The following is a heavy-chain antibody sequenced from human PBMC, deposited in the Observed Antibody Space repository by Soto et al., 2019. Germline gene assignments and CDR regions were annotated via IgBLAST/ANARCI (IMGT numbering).Heavy chain of an antibody. CDR2: ISSSSSYI. Sequence: EVQLVESGGGLVKPGGSLRLSCAASGFTCSSYSMNWVRQAPGKGLEWVSSISSSSSYINYADSLQGRFTISRDNARNSLYLQMNSLRAEDTAVYYCARGLEWPNYMDVWGKGTTVTVSS. J-gene: IGHJ6*03. CDR1: GFTCSSYS. CDR3: ARGLEWPNYMDV. D-gene: IGHD3-3*01. V-gene: IGHV3-21*01.